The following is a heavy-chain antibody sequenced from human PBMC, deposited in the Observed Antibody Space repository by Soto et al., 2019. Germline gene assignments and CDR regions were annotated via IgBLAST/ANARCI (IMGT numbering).Heavy chain of an antibody. J-gene: IGHJ3*02. CDR2: IWYDGSNK. Sequence: GSLRLSCAASGFTFSSYGMHWARQAPGKGLEWVAIIWYDGSNKYYADSVKGRFTISRDNSKNSLYLQMNSLRAEDTAVYHCARERWYAFDIWGQGTMVTVSS. CDR3: ARERWYAFDI. V-gene: IGHV3-33*01. D-gene: IGHD2-15*01. CDR1: GFTFSSYG.